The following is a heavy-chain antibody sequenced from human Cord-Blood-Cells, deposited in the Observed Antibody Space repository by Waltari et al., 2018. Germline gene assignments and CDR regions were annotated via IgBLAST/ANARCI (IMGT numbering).Heavy chain of an antibody. D-gene: IGHD5-18*01. J-gene: IGHJ4*02. Sequence: QVPLVESGGGLVTPGGSLRLSCSASGFTSSDYYMSCIRQAPGKGLEGVSYIRSSGSTIYYADSVKGRFTISRDNAKNSLYLQMNSLRAEDTAVYYCARDGYSYGFDYWGQGTLVTVSS. CDR3: ARDGYSYGFDY. V-gene: IGHV3-11*01. CDR1: GFTSSDYY. CDR2: IRSSGSTI.